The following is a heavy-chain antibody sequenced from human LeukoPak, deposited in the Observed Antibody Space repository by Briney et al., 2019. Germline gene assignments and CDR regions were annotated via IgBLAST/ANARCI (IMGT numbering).Heavy chain of an antibody. V-gene: IGHV3-30*02. J-gene: IGHJ4*02. D-gene: IGHD3-10*01. Sequence: GGSLRLSCAASGFTFSSFGMHWVRQAPGKGLEWVTFIRYDGSDKYYADSVKGRFTISRDNSKNTLYLQMNSLRAEDTAVYYCARDLRGSGSIVDYWGQGTLVTVSS. CDR1: GFTFSSFG. CDR3: ARDLRGSGSIVDY. CDR2: IRYDGSDK.